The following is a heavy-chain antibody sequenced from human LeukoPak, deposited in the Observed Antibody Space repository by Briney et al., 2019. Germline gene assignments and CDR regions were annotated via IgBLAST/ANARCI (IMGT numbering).Heavy chain of an antibody. D-gene: IGHD3-3*01. CDR2: INTYGTSA. V-gene: IGHV3-74*01. Sequence: PGGSLRLSCEVSGFTFSSYWMNWVRQVPGKGLAWVSHINTYGTSAIYADSVKGRFTISRDNSKNTLYLQMNSLRAEDTAVYYCAGDSRAYDFWSAMFGYWGQGTLVTVSS. CDR1: GFTFSSYW. CDR3: AGDSRAYDFWSAMFGY. J-gene: IGHJ4*02.